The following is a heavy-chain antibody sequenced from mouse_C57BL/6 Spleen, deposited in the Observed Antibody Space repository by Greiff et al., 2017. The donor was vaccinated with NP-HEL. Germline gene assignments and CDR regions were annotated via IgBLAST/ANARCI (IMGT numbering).Heavy chain of an antibody. CDR1: GYTFTSYW. V-gene: IGHV1-50*01. Sequence: QVQLKQPGAELVKPGASVKLSCKASGYTFTSYWMQWVKQRPGQGLEWIGEIDPSDSYTNYNQKFKGKATLTVDTSSSTAYMQLSSLTSEDSAVYYCARRDDRGYWGQGTTLTVSS. CDR3: ARRDDRGY. J-gene: IGHJ2*01. CDR2: IDPSDSYT.